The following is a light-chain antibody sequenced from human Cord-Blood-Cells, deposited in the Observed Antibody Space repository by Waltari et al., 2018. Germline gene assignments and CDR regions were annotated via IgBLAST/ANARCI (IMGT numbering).Light chain of an antibody. V-gene: IGKV3-15*01. J-gene: IGKJ4*01. CDR3: QQYNNWPLT. CDR2: GAS. CDR1: QSVSSN. Sequence: EIVITQSPATLSVSPGARATLSCRPSQSVSSNLAWYQQKPGQAPRLLIYGASTRATGIPARFSGSGSGTEFTLTISSLQSEDFAGYYCQQYNNWPLTFGGGTKVEIK.